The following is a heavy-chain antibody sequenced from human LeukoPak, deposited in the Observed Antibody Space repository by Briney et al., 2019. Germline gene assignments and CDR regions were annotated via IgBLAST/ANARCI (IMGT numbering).Heavy chain of an antibody. D-gene: IGHD6-13*01. CDR3: AESSSSWPMADY. J-gene: IGHJ4*02. V-gene: IGHV4-34*01. CDR1: VGSFSGYY. CDR2: INHSGST. Sequence: PSETLSLTCAVYVGSFSGYYWSWIRQPPGKGLEWIGEINHSGSTNYNPSLKSRVTISVDTSKNQFSLKLSSVTAADTAVYYCAESSSSWPMADYWGQGTLVTVSS.